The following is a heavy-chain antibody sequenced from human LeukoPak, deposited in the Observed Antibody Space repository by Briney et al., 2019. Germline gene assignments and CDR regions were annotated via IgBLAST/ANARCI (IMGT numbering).Heavy chain of an antibody. D-gene: IGHD3-16*02. CDR3: AKGYYDYIWGSYRSDAFDI. Sequence: GRSLRPSCAASGFPFNSYVMTWVRQAPGKGLEWVAVISGSGGLTYHADSVKGRFTVSRDNSKNTLYLQMNSLRAEDTAVYSCAKGYYDYIWGSYRSDAFDIWGQGTMVTVSS. CDR1: GFPFNSYV. J-gene: IGHJ3*02. CDR2: ISGSGGLT. V-gene: IGHV3-23*01.